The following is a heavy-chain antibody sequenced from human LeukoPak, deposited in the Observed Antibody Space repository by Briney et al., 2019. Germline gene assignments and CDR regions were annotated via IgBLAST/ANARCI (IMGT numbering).Heavy chain of an antibody. V-gene: IGHV4-61*02. CDR2: IYASGST. CDR1: GGSTSSGSYY. J-gene: IGHJ4*02. D-gene: IGHD3-16*01. Sequence: SETLSLTCTVSGGSTSSGSYYWSWIRQPAGKGLEWIGLIYASGSTDYNPSLKSRVTISVDTSKNQFSLKLTPVTAADTAVYYCARGNIMITFGGVTALRAFDYWGQGTLVTVSS. CDR3: ARGNIMITFGGVTALRAFDY.